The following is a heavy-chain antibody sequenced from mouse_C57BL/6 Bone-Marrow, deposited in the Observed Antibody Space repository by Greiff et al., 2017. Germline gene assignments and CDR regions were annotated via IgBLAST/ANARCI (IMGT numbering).Heavy chain of an antibody. CDR3: ARHVDSSYLYAMDY. D-gene: IGHD1-1*01. Sequence: EVNVVESGGGLVQPGGSLKLSCAASGFTFSDYYMYWVRQTPEKRLEWVAYISNGGGSTYYPDTVKGRFTIYRDNAKNTLYLQVSRLKSEDTAMYYCARHVDSSYLYAMDYWGQGTSVTVSS. CDR1: GFTFSDYY. CDR2: ISNGGGST. V-gene: IGHV5-12*01. J-gene: IGHJ4*01.